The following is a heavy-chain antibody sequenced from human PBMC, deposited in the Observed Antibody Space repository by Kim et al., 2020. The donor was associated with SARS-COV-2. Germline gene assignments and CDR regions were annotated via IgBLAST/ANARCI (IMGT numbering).Heavy chain of an antibody. D-gene: IGHD2-21*01. CDR1: GFTFSNSW. CDR2: IKDDGGEK. CDR3: VGAELHGP. J-gene: IGHJ4*02. V-gene: IGHV3-7*03. Sequence: GGSLRLSCAASGFTFSNSWMNWVRQAPGKGLEWVANIKDDGGEKNYVDSVRGRFSISRENGKNSLYLQMNSLRVEGAAMYYCVGAELHGPWGLGNLVTV.